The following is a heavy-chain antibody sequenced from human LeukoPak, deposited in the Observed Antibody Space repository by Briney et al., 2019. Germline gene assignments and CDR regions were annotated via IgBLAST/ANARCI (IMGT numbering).Heavy chain of an antibody. V-gene: IGHV4-39*01. CDR2: IYYTGNT. CDR1: GGSVSSGRYY. Sequence: SETLSLTCTVSGGSVSSGRYYWGWIRQPPGKGLEWIGSIYYTGNTYYNPSLNSRVTISVDTSKNQFSLKLSSVTDADTAIYYCARLTSGWYVIYWGQGTLVTVSS. J-gene: IGHJ4*02. D-gene: IGHD6-19*01. CDR3: ARLTSGWYVIY.